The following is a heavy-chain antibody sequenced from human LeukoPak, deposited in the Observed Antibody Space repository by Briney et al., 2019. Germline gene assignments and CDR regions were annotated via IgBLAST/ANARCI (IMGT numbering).Heavy chain of an antibody. J-gene: IGHJ6*02. V-gene: IGHV3-66*01. D-gene: IGHD5-24*01. CDR3: ASRDKGYYYGMDV. CDR1: GFTVSSNY. Sequence: GGSLRLSCAASGFTVSSNYMSWVRQAPGKGLEWVSLIYSGGSTYYADSVKGRFTISRDNSRNTLYLQMNSLRAEDTAVYYCASRDKGYYYGMDVWGQGTTVTVSS. CDR2: IYSGGST.